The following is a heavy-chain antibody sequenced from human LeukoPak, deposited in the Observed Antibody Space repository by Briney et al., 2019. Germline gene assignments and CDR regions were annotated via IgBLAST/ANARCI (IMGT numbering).Heavy chain of an antibody. CDR1: GYALTELS. Sequence: GASVKVSCKVSGYALTELSILWVRQAPGKGLEWMGGFDSEDNEIIYAQKFQGRVTMTEDTPTDTAYMELSSLTSKDTAIYYCAAGAQLPIDYWGQGTLVTVSS. V-gene: IGHV1-24*01. D-gene: IGHD2-2*01. J-gene: IGHJ4*02. CDR3: AAGAQLPIDY. CDR2: FDSEDNEI.